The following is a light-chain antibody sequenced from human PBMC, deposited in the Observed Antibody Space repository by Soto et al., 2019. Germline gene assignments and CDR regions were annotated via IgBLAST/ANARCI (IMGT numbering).Light chain of an antibody. V-gene: IGKV1-13*02. CDR2: DVF. J-gene: IGKJ5*01. CDR3: QQVETSALT. CDR1: QGISSA. Sequence: AIQVTQSPSSLSASVGDTVTITCRASQGISSAFAWYQQKPGKVPRLLIYDVFNLQSGVPSRFSGSGSGTDFTLTISRLQPEDFAAYYWQQVETSALTFGQGTRLEVK.